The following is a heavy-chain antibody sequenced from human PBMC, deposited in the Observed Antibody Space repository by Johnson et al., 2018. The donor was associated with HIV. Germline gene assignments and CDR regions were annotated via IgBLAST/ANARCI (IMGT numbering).Heavy chain of an antibody. J-gene: IGHJ3*02. V-gene: IGHV3-11*01. Sequence: HVHLVESGGGSVQPGGSLRRSPYASGLTVSSNYMSWIRQAPGKGLEWVSYISSSGSTIYYADSVKGRFTISRDNSKNTLYLQMNSLRAEDTAVYYCAKDVLRFLESRLNAFDIWGQWTMVTVSS. D-gene: IGHD3-3*01. CDR3: AKDVLRFLESRLNAFDI. CDR2: ISSSGSTI. CDR1: GLTVSSNY.